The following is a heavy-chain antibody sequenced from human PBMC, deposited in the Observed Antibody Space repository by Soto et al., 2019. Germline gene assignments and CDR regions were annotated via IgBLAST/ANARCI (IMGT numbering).Heavy chain of an antibody. V-gene: IGHV4-34*01. CDR1: GGSFSGYY. CDR3: ERGVTYYYGMDV. Sequence: SETLSLTCAVYGGSFSGYYWSWIRQPPGKGLEWIGEINHSGSTNYNPSLKSRVTISVDTSKNQFSLKLSSVTAADTAVYYCERGVTYYYGMDVWSQGTTVTVSS. J-gene: IGHJ6*02. CDR2: INHSGST.